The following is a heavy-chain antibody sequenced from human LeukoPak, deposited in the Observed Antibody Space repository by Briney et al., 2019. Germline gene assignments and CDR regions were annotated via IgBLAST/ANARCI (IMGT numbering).Heavy chain of an antibody. V-gene: IGHV3-30*05. CDR2: ISYDGSNK. J-gene: IGHJ4*02. CDR1: GFKFGSFS. CDR3: ARDHYYDSSGYSPDY. D-gene: IGHD3-22*01. Sequence: PGGSLRLSCAASGFKFGSFSMGWVRQAPGKGLEWVAVISYDGSNKYYADSVKGRFTISRDNSKNTLYLQMNSLRAEDTAVYYCARDHYYDSSGYSPDYWGQGTLVTVSS.